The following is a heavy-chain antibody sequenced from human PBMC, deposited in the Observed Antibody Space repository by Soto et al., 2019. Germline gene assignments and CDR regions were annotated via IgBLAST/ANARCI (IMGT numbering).Heavy chain of an antibody. J-gene: IGHJ4*02. CDR3: AKWEPSSPDFDY. CDR2: ISGSGGST. D-gene: IGHD6-13*01. Sequence: GSLRLSCAASGFTFSSYAMSWVRQAPGKGLEWVSAISGSGGSTYYADSVKGRFTISRDNSKNTLYLQMISLRAEDTAVYYCAKWEPSSPDFDYWGQGTLVTVSS. V-gene: IGHV3-23*01. CDR1: GFTFSSYA.